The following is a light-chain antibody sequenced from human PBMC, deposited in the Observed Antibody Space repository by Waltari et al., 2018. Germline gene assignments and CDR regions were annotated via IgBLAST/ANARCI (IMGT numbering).Light chain of an antibody. V-gene: IGLV3-1*01. CDR1: KLWDKY. J-gene: IGLJ2*01. CDR2: QDT. CDR3: QAWDSITVV. Sequence: SYELTQPPSVYVSPGQTARITCSGDKLWDKYTCWYQQKPGQSPVLVIAQDTKRPSGIPERFSGSNSGNTATLTISGTQATDEADYYCQAWDSITVVFGGGTKLTVL.